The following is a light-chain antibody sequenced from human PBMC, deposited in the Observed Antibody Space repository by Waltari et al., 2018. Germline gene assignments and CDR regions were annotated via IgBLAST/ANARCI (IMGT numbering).Light chain of an antibody. J-gene: IGKJ1*01. CDR2: HAS. CDR1: NSVGIY. CDR3: QKYVSLPAT. V-gene: IGKV3-20*01. Sequence: ETVLPQSPCTLSLSPGERATLSCKASNSVGIYLAWYQQKPGQAPRLLIYHASNRATGIPDRFSGSGSGTDFSLTISRLEPEDSAVYYCQKYVSLPATFGQGTKVEI.